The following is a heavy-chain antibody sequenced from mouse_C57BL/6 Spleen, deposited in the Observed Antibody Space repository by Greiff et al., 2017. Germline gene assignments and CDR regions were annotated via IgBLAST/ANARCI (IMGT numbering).Heavy chain of an antibody. CDR2: IYWDDDK. V-gene: IGHV8-12*01. Sequence: QVTLKESGPGILQSSQTLSLTCSFSGFSLSTSGMGVSWIRQPSGKGLEWLAHIYWDDDKRYNPSLKSRLTISKDTSRNQVFLKITSVDTADTATYYCAGTDAGNFSWFAYWGQGTLVTVSA. D-gene: IGHD2-1*01. CDR1: GFSLSTSGMG. J-gene: IGHJ3*01. CDR3: AGTDAGNFSWFAY.